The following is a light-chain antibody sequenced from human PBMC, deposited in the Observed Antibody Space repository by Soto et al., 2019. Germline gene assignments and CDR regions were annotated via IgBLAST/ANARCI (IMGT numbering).Light chain of an antibody. CDR2: DVS. J-gene: IGLJ2*01. CDR3: NSYTTGPSVV. CDR1: SSDVGGYNY. V-gene: IGLV2-14*03. Sequence: QSALAQPASVSGSPGQSITISCTGTSSDVGGYNYVSWYQQHPGKAPKLMIYDVSNRPSGVSNRFSGSKSGNTASLTISGLQAEDEADYYCNSYTTGPSVVFGGGTKLTVL.